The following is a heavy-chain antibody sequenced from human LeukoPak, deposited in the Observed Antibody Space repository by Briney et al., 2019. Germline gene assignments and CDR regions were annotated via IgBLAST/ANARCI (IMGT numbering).Heavy chain of an antibody. CDR3: ARDLTHRRNYDNSGYQIVPAF. CDR1: GYTFTSYA. Sequence: ASVKVSCKASGYTFTSYAMHWVRQAPGQRLEWMGWINAGNGNTKYSQEFQGRVTITRDTSASTAYMELRSLRSDDTAVYYCARDLTHRRNYDNSGYQIVPAFWGQGTPVTVSS. V-gene: IGHV1-3*01. D-gene: IGHD3-22*01. J-gene: IGHJ4*02. CDR2: INAGNGNT.